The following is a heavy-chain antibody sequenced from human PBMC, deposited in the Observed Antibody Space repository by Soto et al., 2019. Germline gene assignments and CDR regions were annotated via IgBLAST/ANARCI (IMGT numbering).Heavy chain of an antibody. Sequence: QVQLVQSGAEVKKPGASVKVSCKASGYTFTSYGISWVRQAPGQGLEWMGWTSAYNGNTNYAQKLQGRVTMTTDTTTSTAYRELRSLRSDDTAVYYCARVLTAAGFDYWGQGTLVTVSS. V-gene: IGHV1-18*01. CDR3: ARVLTAAGFDY. CDR1: GYTFTSYG. D-gene: IGHD6-13*01. CDR2: TSAYNGNT. J-gene: IGHJ4*02.